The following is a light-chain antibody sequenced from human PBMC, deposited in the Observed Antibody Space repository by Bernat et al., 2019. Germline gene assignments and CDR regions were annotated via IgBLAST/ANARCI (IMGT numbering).Light chain of an antibody. V-gene: IGKV3-20*01. CDR1: QSVSSSY. J-gene: IGKJ2*01. Sequence: EIVLTLSPGTLSLSPGERATLSCRASQSVSSSYLAWYQQKPGQAPRLLIYGASSRATGIPDRFSGSGSATDFTLTISRLEPEDFAVYYCQQYGSSPPYTFGQGTKLEIK. CDR2: GAS. CDR3: QQYGSSPPYT.